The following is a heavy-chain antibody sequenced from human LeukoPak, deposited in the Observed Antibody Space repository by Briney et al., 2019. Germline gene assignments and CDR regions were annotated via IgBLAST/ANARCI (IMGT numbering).Heavy chain of an antibody. CDR2: INHSGST. D-gene: IGHD2-2*01. J-gene: IGHJ5*02. V-gene: IGHV4-34*01. CDR3: ARGRSPVVVPAARPGYNWFDP. CDR1: GGSFSGYY. Sequence: SETLSLTCAVYGGSFSGYYWSWIRQPPGEGLEWIGEINHSGSTNYNPSLKSRVTISVDTSKNQFSLKLSSVTAADTAVYYCARGRSPVVVPAARPGYNWFDPWGQGTLVTVSS.